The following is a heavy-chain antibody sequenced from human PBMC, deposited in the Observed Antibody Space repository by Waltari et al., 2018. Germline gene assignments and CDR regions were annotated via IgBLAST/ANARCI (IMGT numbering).Heavy chain of an antibody. Sequence: QVFLVESGGGGFQPGESVRLSCVSSGLHLHIFGMQVVAQAPGKGLEWVAFTRFDGINKHYADSVKGRFTIFRDNVRNTLYLQMNSLRGDDSAIYYCAREDIVSETQWRGNQYRGNSGYDLWGQGTLVSVS. V-gene: IGHV3-30*02. CDR2: TRFDGINK. CDR3: AREDIVSETQWRGNQYRGNSGYDL. CDR1: GLHLHIFG. D-gene: IGHD5-12*01. J-gene: IGHJ4*01.